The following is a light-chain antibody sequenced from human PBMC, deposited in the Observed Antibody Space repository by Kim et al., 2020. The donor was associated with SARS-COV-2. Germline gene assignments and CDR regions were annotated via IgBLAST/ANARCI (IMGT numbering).Light chain of an antibody. V-gene: IGLV3-21*04. CDR2: YDT. CDR3: QVWDSGSDHWV. J-gene: IGLJ3*02. Sequence: APGKTATITCGGDDIGTNSVHWYQQKPGQAPVLVIYYDTDRPSGIPERFSASNSGSTATLTVSRVDAGDEADYYCQVWDSGSDHWVFGGGTQLTVL. CDR1: DIGTNS.